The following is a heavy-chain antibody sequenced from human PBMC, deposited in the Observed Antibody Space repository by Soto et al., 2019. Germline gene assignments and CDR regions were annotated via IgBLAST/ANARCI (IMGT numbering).Heavy chain of an antibody. J-gene: IGHJ6*02. Sequence: QVQLVQSGAEVKKPGASVKVSCKASGYTFTSYYMHWVRQAPGQGLEWMGIINPSGGSTSYAQKFQGRVSMTRDTSTSTVYMELSSLRSEDTAVYYCARGRAVAGLYYYYGMDVWGQGTTVTVSS. V-gene: IGHV1-46*01. CDR1: GYTFTSYY. CDR2: INPSGGST. D-gene: IGHD6-19*01. CDR3: ARGRAVAGLYYYYGMDV.